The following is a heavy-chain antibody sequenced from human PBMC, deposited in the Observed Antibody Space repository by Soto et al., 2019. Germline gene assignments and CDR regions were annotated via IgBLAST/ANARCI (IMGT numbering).Heavy chain of an antibody. J-gene: IGHJ4*02. CDR2: ISGTSETI. CDR1: GFSFGTYV. V-gene: IGHV3-48*02. Sequence: EVQLLESGGGMVEPRGSLKLSCAASGFSFGTYVMNWVRQAPGKGLEWVSYISGTSETIFYADSVKGRFTISRDNAKNSLYLQLNSLRDEETAVYYCATGYCRSDNCHFTHWGQGTLVTVSS. D-gene: IGHD2-2*03. CDR3: ATGYCRSDNCHFTH.